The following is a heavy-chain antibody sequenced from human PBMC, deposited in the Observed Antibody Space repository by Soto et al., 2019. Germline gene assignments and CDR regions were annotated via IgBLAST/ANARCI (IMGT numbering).Heavy chain of an antibody. Sequence: QVQLRESGPGLVKPSQTLSLTCTVSGGSISSGGYYWSWIRQHPGKGLEWIGYIYYSGSTYYNPSLKSRVTISVDTSKNQFSLKLSSVTAADTAVYYCARADIVVVVAATREVWFDPWGQGTLVTVSS. CDR2: IYYSGST. J-gene: IGHJ5*02. CDR3: ARADIVVVVAATREVWFDP. CDR1: GGSISSGGYY. V-gene: IGHV4-31*03. D-gene: IGHD2-15*01.